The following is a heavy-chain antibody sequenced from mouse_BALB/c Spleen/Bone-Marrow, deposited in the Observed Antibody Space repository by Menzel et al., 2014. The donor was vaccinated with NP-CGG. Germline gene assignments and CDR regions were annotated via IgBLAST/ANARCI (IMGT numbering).Heavy chain of an antibody. Sequence: VQLQQSGGGLVQPGGSRKLSCAASGFTFSSFGMHWVRQAPEKGLEWVAYISSGSSTIYYGDTVMGRFTISRDNPKNTLFLQTTSLRSEDTATYYCVRSGSSSGYFDYWGQGTTLTVSS. J-gene: IGHJ2*01. CDR2: ISSGSSTI. CDR3: VRSGSSSGYFDY. D-gene: IGHD1-1*01. CDR1: GFTFSSFG. V-gene: IGHV5-17*02.